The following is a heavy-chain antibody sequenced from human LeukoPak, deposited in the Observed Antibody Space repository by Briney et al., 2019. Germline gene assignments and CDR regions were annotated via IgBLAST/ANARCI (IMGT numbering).Heavy chain of an antibody. CDR1: GFTFSSYA. V-gene: IGHV3-23*01. J-gene: IGHJ4*02. CDR2: ISGRGGST. CDR3: AKDGIRGYSYGFAYFDY. D-gene: IGHD5-18*01. Sequence: GGSLRLSCAASGFTFSSYAMSWVRQAPGKGLEWVSTISGRGGSTYYADSVKGRFTISRDNSKNTLYLQMNSLRAEDTAVYYCAKDGIRGYSYGFAYFDYWGQGTLVTVSS.